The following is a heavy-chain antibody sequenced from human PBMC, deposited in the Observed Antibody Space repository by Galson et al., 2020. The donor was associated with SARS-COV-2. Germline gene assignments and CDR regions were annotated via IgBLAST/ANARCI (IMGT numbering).Heavy chain of an antibody. CDR2: IYYDGST. J-gene: IGHJ6*02. CDR1: GDSIGSGDHY. Sequence: ETSETLSLTCTVSGDSIGSGDHYWSWIRQPPGKDLEWNAYIYYDGSTDHNPSLKSRVTMSVETSKNQFSLKLTSVTAADTAVYYCARGRNADDEGCYGMDVWGQGTTVIVSS. V-gene: IGHV4-30-4*01. D-gene: IGHD1-1*01. CDR3: ARGRNADDEGCYGMDV.